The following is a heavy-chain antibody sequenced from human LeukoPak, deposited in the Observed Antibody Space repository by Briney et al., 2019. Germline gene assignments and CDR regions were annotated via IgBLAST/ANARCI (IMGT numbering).Heavy chain of an antibody. V-gene: IGHV4-59*12. J-gene: IGHJ6*03. Sequence: KPSETLSLTCTVSGGSISSYYWSWIRQPPGKGLEWIGYIYYSGSTNYNPSLKSRVTISVDTSKNQFSLKLSSVTAADTAVYYCAREGGSGGEFYYYYYYMDVWGKGTTVTVSS. CDR3: AREGGSGGEFYYYYYYMDV. CDR1: GGSISSYY. D-gene: IGHD2-8*02. CDR2: IYYSGST.